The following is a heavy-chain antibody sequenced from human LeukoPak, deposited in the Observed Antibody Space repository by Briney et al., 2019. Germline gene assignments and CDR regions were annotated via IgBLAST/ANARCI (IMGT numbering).Heavy chain of an antibody. CDR3: AISRGSYFLYYFDY. D-gene: IGHD1-26*01. CDR2: ISSSSSYI. Sequence: GGSLRLSCAASGFTFSSYSMNWVRQAPGKGLEWVSSISSSSSYIYYADSVKGRFTISRDNAKNSLYLQMNSLRAEDTAVYYCAISRGSYFLYYFDYWGQGTLVTVSS. J-gene: IGHJ4*02. V-gene: IGHV3-21*01. CDR1: GFTFSSYS.